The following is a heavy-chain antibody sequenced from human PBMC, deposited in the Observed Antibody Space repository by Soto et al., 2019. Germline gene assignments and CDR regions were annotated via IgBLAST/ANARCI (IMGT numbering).Heavy chain of an antibody. CDR3: AREAAETVGDGYWCDP. J-gene: IGHJ5*02. CDR1: GDSFSGYY. D-gene: IGHD6-13*01. Sequence: QVQLQESGPRLVKPSDTLSLTCTVSGDSFSGYYWSWIRQPAGKGLGGIGRVYTSGNTDYNPSLTSRVTVSVDTSKNQFSLKLRFVTAADTAVYYCAREAAETVGDGYWCDPWGQGTLVTVSS. CDR2: VYTSGNT. V-gene: IGHV4-4*07.